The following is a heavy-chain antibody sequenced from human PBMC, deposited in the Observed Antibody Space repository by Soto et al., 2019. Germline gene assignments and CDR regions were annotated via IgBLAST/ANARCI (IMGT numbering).Heavy chain of an antibody. D-gene: IGHD2-2*01. CDR1: GYTFTSYG. Sequence: GASVKVSCKASGYTFTSYGISWVRQAPGQGLEWMGWISAYNGNTNYAQKLQGRVTMTTDTSTSTAYMELRSLRSDDTAVYYCARDRIVAVPAAPFYDYWGQGTLVTVSS. V-gene: IGHV1-18*01. CDR3: ARDRIVAVPAAPFYDY. CDR2: ISAYNGNT. J-gene: IGHJ4*02.